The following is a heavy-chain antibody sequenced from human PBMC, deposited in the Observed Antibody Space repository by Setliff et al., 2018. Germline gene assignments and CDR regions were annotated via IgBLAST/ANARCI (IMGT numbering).Heavy chain of an antibody. V-gene: IGHV1-69*13. J-gene: IGHJ4*02. Sequence: ASVKVSCKASGGTFSNYGISWVRQAPGQGLEWMGGIIPIFGSANYARKFQGRVTVTADESTSTAYMELSSLRSEDTAVYYCAGGSVEYSRGWYYFDYWARGTLVTVSS. CDR3: AGGSVEYSRGWYYFDY. D-gene: IGHD6-19*01. CDR1: GGTFSNYG. CDR2: IIPIFGSA.